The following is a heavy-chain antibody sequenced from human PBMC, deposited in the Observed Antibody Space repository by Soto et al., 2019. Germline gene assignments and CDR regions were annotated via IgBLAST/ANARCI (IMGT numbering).Heavy chain of an antibody. V-gene: IGHV3-21*01. D-gene: IGHD6-13*01. J-gene: IGHJ6*02. Sequence: EVQLVESGGGLVKPGGSLRLSCAASGFTFSSYSMNWVRQAPGKGLEWVSSISSSSSYIYYADSVKGRFTISRDNAKNSLYLQMNSLRAEDTAVYYCAIDPMYSSSWYGGLGMDVWGQGTTVTVSS. CDR3: AIDPMYSSSWYGGLGMDV. CDR2: ISSSSSYI. CDR1: GFTFSSYS.